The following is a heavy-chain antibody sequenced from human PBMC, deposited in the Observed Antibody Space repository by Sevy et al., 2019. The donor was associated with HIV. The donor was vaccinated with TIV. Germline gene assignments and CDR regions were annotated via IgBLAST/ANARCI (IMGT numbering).Heavy chain of an antibody. J-gene: IGHJ4*02. V-gene: IGHV3-7*01. D-gene: IGHD6-13*01. CDR2: IKQDGSVK. CDR3: VRAIAADGSF. CDR1: GFSLNSYW. Sequence: EGSLRLSCAASGFSLNSYWMSWVRQAPGKELEWVANIKQDGSVKYYVDSVKGRFTISRDNARNLLYLQMNSLRAEDTALYYCVRAIAADGSFWGQGTLVTVSS.